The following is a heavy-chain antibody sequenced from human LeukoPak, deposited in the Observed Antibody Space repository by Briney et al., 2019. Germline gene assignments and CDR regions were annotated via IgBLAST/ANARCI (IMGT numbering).Heavy chain of an antibody. CDR3: ARAYGDYRTGWFDP. J-gene: IGHJ5*02. CDR2: MKSNNGHT. D-gene: IGHD4-17*01. V-gene: IGHV1-8*01. Sequence: ASVKVSCKASGYTFTSFDFNWVRQATGQGLEWMGWMKSNNGHTGYAQKFQGRVTMTRDTSISTAYMELSSLTFEDTAVYYCARAYGDYRTGWFDPWGQGTLVTVSS. CDR1: GYTFTSFD.